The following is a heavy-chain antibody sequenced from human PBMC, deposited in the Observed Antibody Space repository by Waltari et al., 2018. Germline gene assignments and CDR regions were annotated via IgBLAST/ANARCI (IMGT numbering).Heavy chain of an antibody. J-gene: IGHJ4*02. CDR1: GSTFHTDG. V-gene: IGHV1-18*01. D-gene: IGHD3-10*01. Sequence: QLVQSGAEVRKTGASMKVACKPSGSTFHTDGVHWVRQAPGQGLEWMGWISGSTGNTNYAQRLQGRVTMTTDTSTSTAYMALRSLTPDDTAVYYCARGTDPYGSGSYYDHWGQGTLVTVSS. CDR2: ISGSTGNT. CDR3: ARGTDPYGSGSYYDH.